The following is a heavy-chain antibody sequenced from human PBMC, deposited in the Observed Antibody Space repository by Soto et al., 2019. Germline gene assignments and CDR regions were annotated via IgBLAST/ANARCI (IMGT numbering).Heavy chain of an antibody. CDR1: GTSVRHFY. J-gene: IGHJ2*01. V-gene: IGHV4-4*07. Sequence: QVQLQESGPGLVQPSQTLSLTCKVSGTSVRHFYWSWIRQSAGKGLEWIWRIYSTGTTNFNPSLTSRLTMSMDMSKNQGSLNLTSVTAADTAVYHCVRDRADVSSTYYHYFSVWGRGTLVTFSS. CDR3: VRDRADVSSTYYHYFSV. D-gene: IGHD6-13*01. CDR2: IYSTGTT.